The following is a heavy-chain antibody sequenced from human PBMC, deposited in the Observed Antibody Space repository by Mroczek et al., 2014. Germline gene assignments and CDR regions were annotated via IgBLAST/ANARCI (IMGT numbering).Heavy chain of an antibody. J-gene: IGHJ4*02. CDR3: ASVHSSGWWEIDY. D-gene: IGHD6-19*01. CDR1: GFTFSSYG. Sequence: QVQLVESGGGVVQPGRSLRLSCAASGFTFSSYGMHWVRQAPGKGLEWVAVIWYDGSNKYYADSVKGRFTISRDNSKNTLYLQMNSLRAEDTAVYYCASVHSSGWWEIDYWGQGTLVTVSS. V-gene: IGHV3-33*01. CDR2: IWYDGSNK.